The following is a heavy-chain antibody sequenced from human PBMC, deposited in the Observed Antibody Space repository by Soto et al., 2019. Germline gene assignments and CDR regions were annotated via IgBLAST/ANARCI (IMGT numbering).Heavy chain of an antibody. Sequence: GGSLRLSCAASGFTFSDYYMSWIRQAPGKGLEWVSYISSSGSTIYYADSVKGRFTISRDNAKNSLYLQMNSLRAEDTAVYYCARVPRSIAARLYFDYWGQGTLVTVSS. CDR1: GFTFSDYY. D-gene: IGHD6-6*01. J-gene: IGHJ4*02. CDR2: ISSSGSTI. CDR3: ARVPRSIAARLYFDY. V-gene: IGHV3-11*01.